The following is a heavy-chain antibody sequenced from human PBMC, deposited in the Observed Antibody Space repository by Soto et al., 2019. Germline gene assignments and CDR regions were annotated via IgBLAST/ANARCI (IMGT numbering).Heavy chain of an antibody. CDR3: ARGRSNGWPFDY. CDR1: GYTFTNYA. V-gene: IGHV1-3*01. Sequence: ASVKVSCKASGYTFTNYAMHWVRQAPGQRLELMGWINAGSGFTEYSQKFQGSFTITRDTSATTVYLELSSLRFEDTAVYYCARGRSNGWPFDYWGQGTLVTVSS. CDR2: INAGSGFT. J-gene: IGHJ4*02. D-gene: IGHD6-19*01.